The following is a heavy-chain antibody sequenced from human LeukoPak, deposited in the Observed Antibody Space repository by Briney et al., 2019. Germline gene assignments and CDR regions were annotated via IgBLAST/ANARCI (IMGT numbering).Heavy chain of an antibody. Sequence: PGRSLRLSCAASGFTFSSYGMHWIRQAPDKGLEWVAVISYDGSNKYYADSVKGRFTISRDNSKNTLYLQMNSLRAEDTAVYYCAKTYSSRIASSWFDPWGQGTLVTVSS. D-gene: IGHD6-13*01. J-gene: IGHJ5*02. CDR2: ISYDGSNK. CDR1: GFTFSSYG. CDR3: AKTYSSRIASSWFDP. V-gene: IGHV3-30*18.